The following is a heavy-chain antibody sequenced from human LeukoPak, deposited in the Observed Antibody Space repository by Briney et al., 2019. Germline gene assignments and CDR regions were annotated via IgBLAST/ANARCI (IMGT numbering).Heavy chain of an antibody. J-gene: IGHJ4*02. Sequence: GGSLRLSCGASGFTFSNYAMSWVRQAPGKGLEWVSGISDSGSTAFYADSVKGRFTSSRDNPKSTLYLQMNSLRAEDTAVYYCAKEMYYYGSGTLGDYWGQGTLVTVSS. CDR2: ISDSGSTA. CDR3: AKEMYYYGSGTLGDY. V-gene: IGHV3-23*01. D-gene: IGHD3-10*01. CDR1: GFTFSNYA.